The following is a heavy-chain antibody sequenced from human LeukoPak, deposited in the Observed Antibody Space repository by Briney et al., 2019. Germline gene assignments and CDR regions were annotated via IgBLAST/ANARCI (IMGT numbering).Heavy chain of an antibody. CDR2: ISAGGGST. CDR3: AKDRVGAYPDYFDY. D-gene: IGHD1-26*01. J-gene: IGHJ4*02. V-gene: IGHV3-23*01. CDR1: GFTFSSYA. Sequence: PAGSLRFYCAASGFTFSSYAMSWVRPAPGKGLEWVSAISAGGGSTYYADSVKGRFTISRDNSKNALYLQMNSLRAEDTAVYYCAKDRVGAYPDYFDYWGQGTLVTVSS.